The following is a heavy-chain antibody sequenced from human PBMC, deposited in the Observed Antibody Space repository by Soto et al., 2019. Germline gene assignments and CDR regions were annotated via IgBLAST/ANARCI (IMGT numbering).Heavy chain of an antibody. V-gene: IGHV1-69*02. J-gene: IGHJ3*02. CDR1: GYTFTGYY. D-gene: IGHD3-10*01. CDR2: IIPILGIA. Sequence: ASVKVSCKASGYTFTGYYMHWVRQAPGQGLEWMGRIIPILGIANYAQKFQGRVTITADKSTSTAYMELSSLRSEDTAVYYCANLRGSGSYYKGPYRAFDIWGQGTMVTVSS. CDR3: ANLRGSGSYYKGPYRAFDI.